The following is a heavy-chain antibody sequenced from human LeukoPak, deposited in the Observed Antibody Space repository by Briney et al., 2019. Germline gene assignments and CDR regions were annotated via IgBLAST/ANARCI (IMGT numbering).Heavy chain of an antibody. V-gene: IGHV1-18*01. Sequence: ASVKVSCKASGYTFTSYGISWLRQAPGQGLEWMGWISAYNGNTNYAQKLQGRVTMTTDTSTSTAYMELRSLRSDDTAVYYCARGLYYDFWSGYLRPYYFDYRGQGTLVTVSS. CDR1: GYTFTSYG. CDR2: ISAYNGNT. CDR3: ARGLYYDFWSGYLRPYYFDY. D-gene: IGHD3-3*01. J-gene: IGHJ4*02.